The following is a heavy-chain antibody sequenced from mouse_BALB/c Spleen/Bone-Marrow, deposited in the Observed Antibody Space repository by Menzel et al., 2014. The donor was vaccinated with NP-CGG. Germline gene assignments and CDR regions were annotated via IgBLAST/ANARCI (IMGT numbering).Heavy chain of an antibody. D-gene: IGHD2-13*01. CDR1: GFDFSRYW. CDR3: AREDNYGESWFAY. V-gene: IGHV4-1*02. Sequence: EVQLVESGGGLVQPGGSLKLSCAASGFDFSRYWMNWVRQAPGKGLEWIGEINPDSSTINYTPSLKDKFIISRDNTKNPLLLQMSKVRSEDTALYYCAREDNYGESWFAYWGQGTLVTVSA. J-gene: IGHJ3*01. CDR2: INPDSSTI.